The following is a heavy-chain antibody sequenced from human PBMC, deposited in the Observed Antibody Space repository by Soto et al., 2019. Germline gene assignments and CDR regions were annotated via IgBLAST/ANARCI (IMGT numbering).Heavy chain of an antibody. J-gene: IGHJ4*02. D-gene: IGHD5-18*01. CDR2: ISSSGSTI. CDR1: GFTFSSYE. CDR3: ARERTAMTLDY. Sequence: PGGSLRLSCAASGFTFSSYEMNWVRQAPGKGLEWVSYISSSGSTIYYADSVKGRFTISRDNAKNSLYLQMNSLRAEDTAVYYCARERTAMTLDYWGQGTLVTVSS. V-gene: IGHV3-48*03.